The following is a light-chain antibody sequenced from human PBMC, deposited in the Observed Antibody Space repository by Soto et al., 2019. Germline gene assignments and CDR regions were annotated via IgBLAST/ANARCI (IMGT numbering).Light chain of an antibody. V-gene: IGKV3-15*01. CDR2: GAS. J-gene: IGKJ1*01. Sequence: DIVMTQSPVTLSVSPGDRATLSCRASQSVGHNLAWFQQKPGQAPRLLIHGASTGETGIPDRFSGSGFGTEFTLTISNLQSEYLAVYYWQQYYSTPRTFGQGTKVDMK. CDR3: QQYYSTPRT. CDR1: QSVGHN.